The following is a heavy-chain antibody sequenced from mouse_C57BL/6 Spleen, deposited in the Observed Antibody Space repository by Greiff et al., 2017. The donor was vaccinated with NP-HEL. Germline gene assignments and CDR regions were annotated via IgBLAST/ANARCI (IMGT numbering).Heavy chain of an antibody. D-gene: IGHD1-1*01. J-gene: IGHJ1*03. CDR1: GYTFTSYW. Sequence: QVQLQQPGTELVKPGASVKLSCKASGYTFTSYWMHWVKQRPGHGLEWIGNINPSNGGTNYNEKFKGKATLTVDTSSSTAYMQLSSLTSEDSAVYYSARSATVVATDWYFDVWGTGTTVTVSS. V-gene: IGHV1-53*01. CDR2: INPSNGGT. CDR3: ARSATVVATDWYFDV.